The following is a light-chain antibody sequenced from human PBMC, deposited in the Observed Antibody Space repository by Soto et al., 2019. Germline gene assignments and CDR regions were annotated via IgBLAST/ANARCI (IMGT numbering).Light chain of an antibody. V-gene: IGKV1-39*01. CDR1: QTIITY. Sequence: DIQMTQSPSSLSASVGDRVSITCRASQTIITYLNWYQQKPGKAPKLLISAASNWQSGVPSRFSGSGSETEFTLPISRVQPEDFATYYCQQSYSTPRSFGQGTKLEIK. J-gene: IGKJ2*01. CDR3: QQSYSTPRS. CDR2: AAS.